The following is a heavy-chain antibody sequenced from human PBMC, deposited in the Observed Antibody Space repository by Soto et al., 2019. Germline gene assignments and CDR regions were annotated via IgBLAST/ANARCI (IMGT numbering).Heavy chain of an antibody. V-gene: IGHV1-69*02. CDR1: GGTFSSYI. Sequence: QVQLVQSGAEVKKPGSSVKVSCKASGGTFSSYIITWVRQAPGQGLEWMGRIIPILDIANYAPKFQGRVTITADKSTSTSYMELSSLRSEDTAVYYCATVACTSSTCNPWFDPWGQGTLVTVSS. D-gene: IGHD2-2*01. CDR2: IIPILDIA. CDR3: ATVACTSSTCNPWFDP. J-gene: IGHJ5*02.